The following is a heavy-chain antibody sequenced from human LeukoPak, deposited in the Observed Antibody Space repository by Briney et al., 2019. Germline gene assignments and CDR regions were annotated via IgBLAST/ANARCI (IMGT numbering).Heavy chain of an antibody. CDR1: GGSISSGGYY. D-gene: IGHD6-19*01. J-gene: IGHJ4*02. Sequence: SQTLSLTCTVSGGSISSGGYYCSWIRQHPGKGLEWIGYIYYSGSTYYNPSLKSRVTISVDTSKNQFSLKLSSVTAADTAVYYCAREVAVAGTPYYFDYWGQGTLVTVSS. CDR3: AREVAVAGTPYYFDY. CDR2: IYYSGST. V-gene: IGHV4-31*03.